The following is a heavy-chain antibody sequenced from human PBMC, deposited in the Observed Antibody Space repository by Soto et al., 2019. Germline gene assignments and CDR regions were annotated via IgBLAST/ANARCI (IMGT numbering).Heavy chain of an antibody. CDR2: IIPIFGTA. Sequence: QVQLVQSGAEVKKPGSSVKVSCKASGGTFSSYAISWVRPAPGQGLEWMGGIIPIFGTANYAQKFPGRVTITAEESTSTAYMELSSLISEDTAVYYCARAFQPRYNWGIDYWGQGTLVTVSS. CDR3: ARAFQPRYNWGIDY. V-gene: IGHV1-69*12. J-gene: IGHJ4*02. D-gene: IGHD1-20*01. CDR1: GGTFSSYA.